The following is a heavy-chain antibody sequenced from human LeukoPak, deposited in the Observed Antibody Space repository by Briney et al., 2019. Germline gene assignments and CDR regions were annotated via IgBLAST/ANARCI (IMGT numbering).Heavy chain of an antibody. CDR2: IYSGGST. CDR1: GFTISSNY. D-gene: IGHD6-13*01. Sequence: GGSLRLSCAAPGFTISSNYMSWVRQAPGKGPEWVSVIYSGGSTYYADSVKGRFTISRDNSKNTLYLQMNSLRAEDTAVYYCARDSNRGYSSSWYWFDPWGQGTLVTVSS. V-gene: IGHV3-66*01. J-gene: IGHJ5*02. CDR3: ARDSNRGYSSSWYWFDP.